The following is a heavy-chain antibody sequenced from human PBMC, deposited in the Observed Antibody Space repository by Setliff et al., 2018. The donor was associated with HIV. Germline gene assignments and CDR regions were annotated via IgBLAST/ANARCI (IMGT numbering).Heavy chain of an antibody. CDR3: ARLGDYDSSGYSWFDY. Sequence: SETLSLTCNVSSGSVNNYWWTWIRQPPGRVLEWIGYIYYSGSTYYNPSLKSRVTISVDTSKNQFSLMLSSVTAADTAVYYCARLGDYDSSGYSWFDYWGQGTLVTVSS. CDR1: SGSVNNYW. V-gene: IGHV4-59*02. D-gene: IGHD3-22*01. J-gene: IGHJ4*02. CDR2: IYYSGST.